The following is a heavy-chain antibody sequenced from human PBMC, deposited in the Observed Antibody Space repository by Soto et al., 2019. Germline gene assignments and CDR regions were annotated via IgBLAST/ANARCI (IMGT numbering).Heavy chain of an antibody. D-gene: IGHD5-12*01. CDR2: IYYSGST. J-gene: IGHJ5*02. Sequence: QVQLQESGPGLVKPSQTLSFTCTVSGGSISSGDYYWSWIRQPPGKGLEWIGYIYYSGSTYYNPSLKSRVTISVDTSKNQFSLQLSSVTAADTAVYYCARYGGYEGLRFDPWGQGTLVTVSS. V-gene: IGHV4-30-4*01. CDR3: ARYGGYEGLRFDP. CDR1: GGSISSGDYY.